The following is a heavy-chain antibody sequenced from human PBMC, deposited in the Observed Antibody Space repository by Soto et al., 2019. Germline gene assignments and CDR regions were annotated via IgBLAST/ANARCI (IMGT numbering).Heavy chain of an antibody. Sequence: LRLSCAASGFTFSDAWMSWVRQAPGKGLDWAGRIKSKSDGGTTEYAAPVRGRFTISRDDSKNTLYLQMNSLKTEDTAVYYCTTDLWRIAVVVGSTGYFNPWGQGTPVTVSS. D-gene: IGHD2-15*01. CDR1: GFTFSDAW. CDR2: IKSKSDGGTT. V-gene: IGHV3-15*01. CDR3: TTDLWRIAVVVGSTGYFNP. J-gene: IGHJ5*02.